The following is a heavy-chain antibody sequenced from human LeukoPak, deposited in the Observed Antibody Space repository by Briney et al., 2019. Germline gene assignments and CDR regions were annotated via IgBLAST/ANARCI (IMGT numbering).Heavy chain of an antibody. J-gene: IGHJ4*02. CDR2: INPSGGST. V-gene: IGHV1-46*01. D-gene: IGHD1-26*01. Sequence: GASVKVSCKASGYTFTSYYMHWVRQAPGQGLEWMGIINPSGGSTSYAQKFQGRVTTTRDTSTSTVYMELSSLRSEDTAVYYCARDTVGATAGYWGQGTLVTVSS. CDR3: ARDTVGATAGY. CDR1: GYTFTSYY.